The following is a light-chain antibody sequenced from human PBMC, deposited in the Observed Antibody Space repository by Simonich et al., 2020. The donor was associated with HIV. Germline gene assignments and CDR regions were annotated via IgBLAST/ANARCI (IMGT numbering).Light chain of an antibody. J-gene: IGKJ1*01. CDR3: QQCNNWPWT. Sequence: EVVLTQSPATLSLSPGERATLSCRASQSVSTYLAWYQQKPGQAPRLLIYDASNRATGIPARFSGSGSGTEFTLTINSLQSEDFAVYYCQQCNNWPWTFGRGTKVEIK. V-gene: IGKV3-11*01. CDR2: DAS. CDR1: QSVSTY.